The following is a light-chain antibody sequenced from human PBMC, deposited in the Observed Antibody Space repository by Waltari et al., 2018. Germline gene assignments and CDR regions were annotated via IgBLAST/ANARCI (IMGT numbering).Light chain of an antibody. CDR1: RSDFERYKL. J-gene: IGLJ1*01. Sequence: QSALTQPASVSGSPGQSLTISCTGTRSDFERYKLLSWYHKHPGKAPKVMIYEVNKRPPGVSNRLSGSKSGNTATLTISGLQAEDEADYYCCSYAGSTTYVFGTGTRVTVL. CDR3: CSYAGSTTYV. V-gene: IGLV2-23*02. CDR2: EVN.